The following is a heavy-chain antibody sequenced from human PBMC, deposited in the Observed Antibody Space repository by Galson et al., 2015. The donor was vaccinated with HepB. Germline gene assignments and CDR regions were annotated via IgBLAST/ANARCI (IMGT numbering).Heavy chain of an antibody. D-gene: IGHD2-15*01. Sequence: SVKVSCKASGGTFSSDAISWVRQAPGQGLEWMGGIIPIYGTADYAQKFQGRVTITAAKSTSTAFMELSSLRSEDTAVYYCARGGGSRIKYPLDVWGQGTTVIVSS. CDR2: IIPIYGTA. J-gene: IGHJ6*02. CDR3: ARGGGSRIKYPLDV. CDR1: GGTFSSDA. V-gene: IGHV1-69*06.